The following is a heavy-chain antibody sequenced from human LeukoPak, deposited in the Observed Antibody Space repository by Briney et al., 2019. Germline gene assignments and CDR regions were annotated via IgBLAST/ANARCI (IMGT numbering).Heavy chain of an antibody. Sequence: ASVKVSCKASGYTFTSYAMHWVRQAPGQRFEWMGWINAGNGNTKYSQKFQGRVTNTRDTSASTAYMELSSLRSEDTAVYYCARAFLGYCSGGSCRALDVWGQGTTVTVSS. CDR2: INAGNGNT. CDR3: ARAFLGYCSGGSCRALDV. D-gene: IGHD2-15*01. V-gene: IGHV1-3*01. J-gene: IGHJ6*02. CDR1: GYTFTSYA.